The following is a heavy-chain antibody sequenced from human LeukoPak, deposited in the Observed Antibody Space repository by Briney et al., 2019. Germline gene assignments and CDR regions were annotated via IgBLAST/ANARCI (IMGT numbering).Heavy chain of an antibody. CDR1: GGTFSSYT. CDR3: AVYVSGKI. J-gene: IGHJ3*02. V-gene: IGHV1-69*02. D-gene: IGHD6-6*01. CDR2: IISILGIA. Sequence: SVKVSCKASGGTFSSYTISWVRQAPGQGLEWMGRIISILGIANYAQKFQGRVTITADKSTSTAYMELSSLRSEDTAVYYCAVYVSGKIWGQGTMVTVSS.